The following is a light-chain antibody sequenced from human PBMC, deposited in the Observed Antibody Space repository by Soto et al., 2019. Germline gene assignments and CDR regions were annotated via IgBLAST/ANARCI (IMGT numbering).Light chain of an antibody. CDR1: SSDVGGYNF. Sequence: QSALTQPPSASGSPGQSVTLSCTGTSSDVGGYNFVSWYQQHPGKVPKLIIYEVTKRPSGFPDRFSGSKSGNTASLTVSGLQAEDEVDYYCSSYGGSNNRYVFGTGTKLTVL. V-gene: IGLV2-8*01. J-gene: IGLJ1*01. CDR2: EVT. CDR3: SSYGGSNNRYV.